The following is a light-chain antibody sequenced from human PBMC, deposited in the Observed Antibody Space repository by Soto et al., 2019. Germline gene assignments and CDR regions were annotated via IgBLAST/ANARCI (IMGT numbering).Light chain of an antibody. CDR1: SSDVGGYYY. V-gene: IGLV2-8*01. CDR3: SSYAGTNTPYV. Sequence: QSALTQPPSASGSPGQSVTISCTGTSSDVGGYYYVSWYQQHPGKAPKLMIYEVSKRPSGVHDHFSGSKSGNTASLTVSGLQAEDEADYYCSSYAGTNTPYVFGTGTKVTVL. CDR2: EVS. J-gene: IGLJ1*01.